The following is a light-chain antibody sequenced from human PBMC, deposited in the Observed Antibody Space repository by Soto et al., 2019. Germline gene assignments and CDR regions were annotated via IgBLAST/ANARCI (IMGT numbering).Light chain of an antibody. CDR3: QQSYSRPRT. J-gene: IGKJ1*01. CDR1: QSISSY. V-gene: IGKV1-39*01. CDR2: TAS. Sequence: DIQMTQSPSSLSASVGDRVTITCRASQSISSYLNWCQQKPGKAPNLLIYTASSLESGVPSRFSGSGSGTDFTLTITSLQPEDFATYFCQQSYSRPRTFGQGTKVDIK.